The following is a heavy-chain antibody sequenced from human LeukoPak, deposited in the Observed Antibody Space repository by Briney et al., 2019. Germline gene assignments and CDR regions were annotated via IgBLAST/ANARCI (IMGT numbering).Heavy chain of an antibody. D-gene: IGHD1-26*01. V-gene: IGHV3-21*04. Sequence: PGGSLRLSCAASAFSLSAYNMDWVRQAPGKGLEWVSSISYTGTYIYYADSVKGRFTISRDNAQNSLYLQMNSLRAEDTAIYYCVRDRGTYRPIDYWGQGTLVTVSS. J-gene: IGHJ4*02. CDR1: AFSLSAYN. CDR3: VRDRGTYRPIDY. CDR2: ISYTGTYI.